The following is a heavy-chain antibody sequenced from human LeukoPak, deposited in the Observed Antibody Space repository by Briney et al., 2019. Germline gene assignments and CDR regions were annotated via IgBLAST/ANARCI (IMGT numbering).Heavy chain of an antibody. V-gene: IGHV4-59*01. Sequence: SETLSLTCSVSGGSISSYYWRWIRQPPGKGLEWVVYIYYSGSTNYNPSLNSRVTISVDTSKNQFSLKVSSVTAADTAVYYCARLWMVAASPWFDPWGQGTLVTVSS. J-gene: IGHJ5*02. D-gene: IGHD2-15*01. CDR3: ARLWMVAASPWFDP. CDR1: GGSISSYY. CDR2: IYYSGST.